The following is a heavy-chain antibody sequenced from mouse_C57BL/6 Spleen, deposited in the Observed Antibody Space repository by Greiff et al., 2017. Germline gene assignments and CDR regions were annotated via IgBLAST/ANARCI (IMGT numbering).Heavy chain of an antibody. J-gene: IGHJ1*03. D-gene: IGHD1-1*01. CDR1: GYTFTDYY. Sequence: VQLQQSGPELVKPGASVKISCKASGYTFTDYYMNWVKQSHGKSLEWVGDINPNNGGTSYNQKFKGKATLTVDKSSSTAYMELRSLTSEDSAVYYCARTRYYGSSYGYFDVWGTGTTVTVSS. V-gene: IGHV1-26*01. CDR2: INPNNGGT. CDR3: ARTRYYGSSYGYFDV.